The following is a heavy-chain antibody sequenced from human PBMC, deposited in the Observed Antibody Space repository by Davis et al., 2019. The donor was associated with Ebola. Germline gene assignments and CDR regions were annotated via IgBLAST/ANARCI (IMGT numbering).Heavy chain of an antibody. Sequence: SETLSLTCAVYGGSFSGSHWSWIRQSPGKGLEWIGEITYSGGTNYSPSLQSRVTISIDTSKNQFSLNLTSVTAADTSVYYRARGPRGKYSSGPFGPWGQGTLVTVSS. CDR3: ARGPRGKYSSGPFGP. J-gene: IGHJ5*02. CDR2: ITYSGGT. CDR1: GGSFSGSH. D-gene: IGHD6-19*01. V-gene: IGHV4-34*01.